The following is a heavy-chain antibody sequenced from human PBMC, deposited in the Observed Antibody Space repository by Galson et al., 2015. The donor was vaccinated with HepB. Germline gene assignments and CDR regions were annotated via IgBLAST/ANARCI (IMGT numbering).Heavy chain of an antibody. J-gene: IGHJ6*02. CDR3: ARDLGFRAAAETDYYYYGMDV. V-gene: IGHV3-11*06. Sequence: SLRLSCAASGFTFSDYYMSWIRQAPGKGLEWVSYISSSSSYTNYADSVKGRFTISRDNAKNSLYLQMNSLRAEDTAVYYCARDLGFRAAAETDYYYYGMDVWGQGTTVTVSS. CDR2: ISSSSSYT. D-gene: IGHD6-13*01. CDR1: GFTFSDYY.